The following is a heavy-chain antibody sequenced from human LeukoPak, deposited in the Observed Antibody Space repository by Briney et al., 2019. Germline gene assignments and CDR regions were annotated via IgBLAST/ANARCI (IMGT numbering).Heavy chain of an antibody. V-gene: IGHV3-33*01. D-gene: IGHD3-22*01. J-gene: IGHJ5*02. Sequence: GGSLRLSCAASGFTFSSYGMHWVRQAPGRGLEGVGVIWYDGSNKYYADSVKGRFTISRDNSKNTLYLPMKRLRAEDTAVYYCARYMIVETSWFDPWGQGTLVTVSS. CDR1: GFTFSSYG. CDR2: IWYDGSNK. CDR3: ARYMIVETSWFDP.